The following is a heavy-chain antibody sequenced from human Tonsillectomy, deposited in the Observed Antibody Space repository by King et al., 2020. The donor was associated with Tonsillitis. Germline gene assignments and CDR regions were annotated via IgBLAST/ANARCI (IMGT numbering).Heavy chain of an antibody. CDR3: ARLVGATYAFDI. J-gene: IGHJ3*02. CDR2: INAGNGNT. V-gene: IGHV1-3*01. CDR1: GYTFTSYP. Sequence: VQLVQSGAEVKKPGASVKVSCKASGYTFTSYPSNWVRQAPGQRLEWMVCINAGNGNTKYSQKFQGRVTITRDTSASTAYMELSSLRSEDTAVYYCARLVGATYAFDIWGQGTMVTVSS. D-gene: IGHD1-26*01.